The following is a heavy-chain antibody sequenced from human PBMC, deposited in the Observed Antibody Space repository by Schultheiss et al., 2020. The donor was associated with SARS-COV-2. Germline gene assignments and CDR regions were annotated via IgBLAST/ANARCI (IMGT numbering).Heavy chain of an antibody. CDR1: GFTFSIYA. D-gene: IGHD5-12*01. CDR2: ISSNGGST. J-gene: IGHJ5*02. Sequence: GGSLRLSCSASGFTFSIYAMHWVRQAPGKGLEYVSAISSNGGSTYYADSVKGRFTISRDNSKNTVYLQMNSLRAEDTAVYHCARWLRVWFDPWGQGTLVTVSS. V-gene: IGHV3-64*04. CDR3: ARWLRVWFDP.